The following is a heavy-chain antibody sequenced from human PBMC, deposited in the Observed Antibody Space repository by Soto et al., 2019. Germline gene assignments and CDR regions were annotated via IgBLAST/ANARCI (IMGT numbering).Heavy chain of an antibody. CDR3: TFRPVYCTSTSCPYGH. Sequence: PGGSLRLSCAASGFTFSSYWMNWVRQAPGKGLEWVANIRGDGSEKYYVDSVKGRFTISRDNADNSLYLQMNSLRAEDTAVYYCTFRPVYCTSTSCPYGHWGQGTLVTVSS. J-gene: IGHJ4*02. CDR2: IRGDGSEK. V-gene: IGHV3-7*01. D-gene: IGHD2-2*01. CDR1: GFTFSSYW.